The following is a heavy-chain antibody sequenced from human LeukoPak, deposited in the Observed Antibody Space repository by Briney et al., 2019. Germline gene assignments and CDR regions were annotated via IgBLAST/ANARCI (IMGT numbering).Heavy chain of an antibody. V-gene: IGHV3-11*01. CDR2: ISSSGSTI. J-gene: IGHJ4*02. CDR3: AKRGRGYSSSWIDY. Sequence: GGSLRLSCAASGFTFSDYYMSWIRQAPGKGLEWVSYISSSGSTIYYADSVKGRFTISRDNSKNTLYLQMNSLRAEDTAVYYCAKRGRGYSSSWIDYWGQGTLVTVSS. D-gene: IGHD6-13*01. CDR1: GFTFSDYY.